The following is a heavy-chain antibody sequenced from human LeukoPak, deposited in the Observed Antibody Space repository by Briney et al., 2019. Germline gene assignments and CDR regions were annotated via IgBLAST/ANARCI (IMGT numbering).Heavy chain of an antibody. J-gene: IGHJ6*03. CDR2: INTNTGNP. CDR1: GYTFTNYA. D-gene: IGHD5-18*01. CDR3: ARGSIQLWPNDPYYYYYYMDV. V-gene: IGHV7-4-1*02. Sequence: GASVKVSCKASGYTFTNYAMNWVRQAPGQGLEWMGWINTNTGNPTYAQGFTGRFVFSLDTSVSTAYLQISSLKAEDTAVYYCARGSIQLWPNDPYYYYYYMDVWGKGTTVTVSS.